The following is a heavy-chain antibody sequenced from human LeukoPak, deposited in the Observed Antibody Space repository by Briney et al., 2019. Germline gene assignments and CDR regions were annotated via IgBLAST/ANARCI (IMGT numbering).Heavy chain of an antibody. V-gene: IGHV3-9*01. J-gene: IGHJ6*03. CDR3: ARVFYSSSGGLYYYYYMDV. CDR1: GFTFDDYA. Sequence: AGGSLRLSCTASGFTFDDYAIHWVRQAPGKGLEWVSGISWNSGSIGYADSVKGRFTISRDNAKNSLYLQMNSLRAEDTAVYYCARVFYSSSGGLYYYYYMDVWGKGTTVTISS. D-gene: IGHD6-13*01. CDR2: ISWNSGSI.